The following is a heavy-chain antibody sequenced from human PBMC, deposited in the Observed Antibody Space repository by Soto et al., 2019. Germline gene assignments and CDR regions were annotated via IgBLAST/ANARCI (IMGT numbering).Heavy chain of an antibody. V-gene: IGHV1-69*13. CDR3: ARDWRVTGTSWTCDC. CDR1: GGTFSSYA. D-gene: IGHD1-20*01. J-gene: IGHJ4*02. CDR2: ISPIFGTA. Sequence: SVKVSCKASGGTFSSYAISWVRQAPGQGLEWMGGISPIFGTANYAQKFQGRVTITADESTSTAYMELSSLRSEETDVYYCARDWRVTGTSWTCDCWGQGTLVTV.